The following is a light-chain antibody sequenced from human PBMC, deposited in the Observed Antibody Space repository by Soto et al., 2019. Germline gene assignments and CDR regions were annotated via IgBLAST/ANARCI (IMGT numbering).Light chain of an antibody. Sequence: DLQMTQSPSSLSASVGDRVTITCRASESIGRHLNWYQQKPGKAPNLLIYAASTLQNGVPSRFSGSGSGTDFTLTISSLQPEDFATYYCQQSYSTLSISFGQGTRLEIK. CDR3: QQSYSTLSIS. CDR1: ESIGRH. J-gene: IGKJ5*01. CDR2: AAS. V-gene: IGKV1-39*01.